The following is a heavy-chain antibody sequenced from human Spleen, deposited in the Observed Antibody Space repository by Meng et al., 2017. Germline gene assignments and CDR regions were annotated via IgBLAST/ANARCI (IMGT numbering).Heavy chain of an antibody. J-gene: IGHJ5*02. D-gene: IGHD6-19*01. CDR3: VRSSGWVRTGFDP. CDR2: IYYTGST. CDR1: GYSFSSSGYY. V-gene: IGHV4-39*02. Sequence: QLQLEESGPGLVNPSETLSLTCTVSGYSFSSSGYYWAWIRQPPGKGLEWFGTIYYTGSTYYNPSLKSRVIISLDRSKNHFSLKLTSVTAADTAVYYCVRSSGWVRTGFDPWGQGTLVTVSS.